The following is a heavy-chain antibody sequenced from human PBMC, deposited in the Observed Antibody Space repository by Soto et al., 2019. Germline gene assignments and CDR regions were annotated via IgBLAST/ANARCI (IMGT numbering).Heavy chain of an antibody. CDR2: ISFDGVNT. CDR3: AREVLYGMDV. Sequence: QVQLVESGGGVVQPGRSLRLSCAASGFTFTSHAFHWVRQAPGKGLAWVALISFDGVNTYYADSVKGRFTISRDNPNNTLYLQMNSLRPEDTALYYCAREVLYGMDVWGPGTTVTVSS. V-gene: IGHV3-30*14. J-gene: IGHJ6*02. CDR1: GFTFTSHA.